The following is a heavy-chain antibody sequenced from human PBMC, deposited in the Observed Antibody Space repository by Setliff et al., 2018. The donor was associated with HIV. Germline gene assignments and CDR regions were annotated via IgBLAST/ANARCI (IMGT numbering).Heavy chain of an antibody. CDR2: VYSNGST. CDR1: GGSISGHY. V-gene: IGHV4-4*08. D-gene: IGHD1-26*01. CDR3: ARDRRDDYYLTAYFDS. Sequence: SETLSLTCTVSGGSISGHYWSWIRQTPGKGLEWIGYVYSNGSTNYNPSLKSRVTILVDTSKNQFSLKLTSVTAADTAVYYCARDRRDDYYLTAYFDSLGQGTVVTVSS. J-gene: IGHJ4*02.